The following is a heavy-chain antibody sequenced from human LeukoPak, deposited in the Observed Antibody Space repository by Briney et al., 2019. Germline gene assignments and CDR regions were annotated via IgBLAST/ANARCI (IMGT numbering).Heavy chain of an antibody. Sequence: SGTLSLICGVSGGAIRHTNWWSWVRQPPGQGLDRIDELSLTGLNHYNPSLERRVHESLDDYQNHLPLSLPSVTAADAAVFFCSGENGAFSPFGYWGQGTLVTVLS. CDR3: SGENGAFSPFGY. J-gene: IGHJ4*02. CDR1: GGAIRHTNW. CDR2: LSLTGLN. V-gene: IGHV4-4*02. D-gene: IGHD2-8*01.